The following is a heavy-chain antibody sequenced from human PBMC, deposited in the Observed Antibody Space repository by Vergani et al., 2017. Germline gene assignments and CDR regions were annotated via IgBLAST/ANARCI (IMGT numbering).Heavy chain of an antibody. CDR1: GYTFTDSF. CDR3: ARVGTISNRDYFDY. D-gene: IGHD1-14*01. V-gene: IGHV1-2*02. Sequence: QVQLVQSGAEVKKPGASVKVSCKASGYTFTDSFMHWVRQAPGQGLEWMGWINPNSGGTNYAQKFQGRVTMTRDTSISKAYMEMSNLRSDDTAVYYCARVGTISNRDYFDYWGQGTLVTVSS. CDR2: INPNSGGT. J-gene: IGHJ4*02.